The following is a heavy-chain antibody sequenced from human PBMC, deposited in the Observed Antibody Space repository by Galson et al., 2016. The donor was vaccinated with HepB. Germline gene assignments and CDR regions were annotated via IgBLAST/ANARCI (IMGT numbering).Heavy chain of an antibody. V-gene: IGHV3-23*03. CDR2: TDDAIATL. J-gene: IGHJ4*02. CDR3: ARHSAFGARFYFDL. D-gene: IGHD1-26*01. CDR1: GFSFSSHN. Sequence: SLRLSCAASGFSFSSHNMAWVRQAPGKGLEWVSSTDDAIATLWYADSVRGRFTISRDIPENTVYLQMGILRTEDTAVYFCARHSAFGARFYFDLWGQGTLVTVSS.